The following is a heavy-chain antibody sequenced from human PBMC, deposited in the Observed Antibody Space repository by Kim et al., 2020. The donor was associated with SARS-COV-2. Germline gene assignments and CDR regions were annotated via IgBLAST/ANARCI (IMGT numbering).Heavy chain of an antibody. CDR2: T. V-gene: IGHV4-59*01. Sequence: TTYNPSLKSRVTIAVDTSKNQFSLKLSSVTAADTAVYYCARDDEVAALDYWGQGTLVTVSS. D-gene: IGHD2-15*01. J-gene: IGHJ4*02. CDR3: ARDDEVAALDY.